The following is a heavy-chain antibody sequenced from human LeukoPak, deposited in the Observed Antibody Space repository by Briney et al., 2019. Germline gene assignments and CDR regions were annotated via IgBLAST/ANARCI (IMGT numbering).Heavy chain of an antibody. Sequence: PSETLSLTCAVYGGSFSGYYWSWIRQPPGKGLEWIGYIYYSGSTYYNPSLKSRVTISVDTSKNQFSLKLSSVTAADTAVYYCASLPHETPGYSSSWYYFDYWGQGTLVTVSS. CDR2: IYYSGST. D-gene: IGHD6-13*01. CDR1: GGSFSGYY. V-gene: IGHV4-30-4*08. J-gene: IGHJ4*02. CDR3: ASLPHETPGYSSSWYYFDY.